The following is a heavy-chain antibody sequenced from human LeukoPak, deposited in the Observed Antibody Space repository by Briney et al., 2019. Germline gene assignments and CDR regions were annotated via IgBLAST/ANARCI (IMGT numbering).Heavy chain of an antibody. CDR2: ISRSGSTK. Sequence: PGGSLRLSCAASGLTFSDYNMRWIRQAPGKGLEWVSSISRSGSTKYYADSVKGRFTISRDNAKNSLFLQMNSLRAEDTAVYYCARVLRYCSGGNCYSGGLGYMDVWGKGTTVTISS. D-gene: IGHD2-15*01. CDR3: ARVLRYCSGGNCYSGGLGYMDV. V-gene: IGHV3-11*01. CDR1: GLTFSDYN. J-gene: IGHJ6*03.